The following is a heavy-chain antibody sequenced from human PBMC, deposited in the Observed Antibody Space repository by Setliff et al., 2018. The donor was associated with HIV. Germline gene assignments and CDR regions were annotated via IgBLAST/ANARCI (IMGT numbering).Heavy chain of an antibody. J-gene: IGHJ4*01. V-gene: IGHV4-61*10. CDR3: APGEGVASTYYHD. Sequence: PSETLSLTCTVSGDSISSGSYFWIWIRQPAGKGLEWIGFIHHTGSTVSNPSLKSRVTILMDLSRNQLSLHLASVTTADTAVYFCAPGEGVASTYYHDWGQGTQVTVSS. CDR1: GDSISSGSYF. CDR2: IHHTGST. D-gene: IGHD3-3*01.